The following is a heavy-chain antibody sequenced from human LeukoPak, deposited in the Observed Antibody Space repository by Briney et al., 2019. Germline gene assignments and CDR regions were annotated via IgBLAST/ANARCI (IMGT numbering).Heavy chain of an antibody. J-gene: IGHJ4*02. D-gene: IGHD3-22*01. V-gene: IGHV3-7*01. CDR3: ARETYYYDSSGYYYPSGFDY. CDR2: IKEDGSEK. Sequence: GGSLRLSCAASGFTFSSYWMSWVRQAPGKGLEWVANIKEDGSEKYYVDSVKGRFTISRDNAKNSLYLKMTSLRAEDTSVYYCARETYYYDSSGYYYPSGFDYWGQGTLVTVSS. CDR1: GFTFSSYW.